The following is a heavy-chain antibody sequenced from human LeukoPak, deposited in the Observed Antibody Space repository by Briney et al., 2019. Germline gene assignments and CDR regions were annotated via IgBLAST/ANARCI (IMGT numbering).Heavy chain of an antibody. CDR3: ARDSPDGSGTYYNDSPDY. J-gene: IGHJ4*02. V-gene: IGHV1-18*01. CDR1: GYTFSSYG. Sequence: ASVKVSCKASGYTFSSYGISWVRPAPGQGLEGMGWISAYNGNTNYRQKLQGRVTMTTDTSTSTAYMDLRSLRSDDTAIYYCARDSPDGSGTYYNDSPDYWGQGTLVTVSS. D-gene: IGHD3-10*01. CDR2: ISAYNGNT.